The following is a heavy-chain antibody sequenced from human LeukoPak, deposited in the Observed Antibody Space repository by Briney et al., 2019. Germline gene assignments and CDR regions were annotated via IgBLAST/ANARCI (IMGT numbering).Heavy chain of an antibody. CDR3: ARARQWLPTGGFDY. V-gene: IGHV1-18*01. CDR2: ISAYNGNT. CDR1: GYTFTSYG. Sequence: WASVKVSCKASGYTFTSYGISWVRQAPGQGLEXXXWISAYNGNTNYAQKLQGRVTMTTDTSTSTAYMELRSLRSDDTAVYYCARARQWLPTGGFDYWGQGTLVTVSS. J-gene: IGHJ4*02. D-gene: IGHD6-19*01.